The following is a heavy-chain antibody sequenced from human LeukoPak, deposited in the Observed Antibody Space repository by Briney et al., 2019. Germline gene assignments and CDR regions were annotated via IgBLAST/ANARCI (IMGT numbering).Heavy chain of an antibody. CDR2: INPNSSGT. Sequence: ASVKVSCKASGYTFTGYYMHWVRQAPGQGLEWMGWINPNSSGTNYAQKFQGRVTMTRDTSISTAYMELSRLRSDDTAVYYCATTNNNPPPRIVWSGNKGDDYYYMDVWGKGTTVTVSS. CDR1: GYTFTGYY. D-gene: IGHD3-3*01. J-gene: IGHJ6*03. CDR3: ATTNNNPPPRIVWSGNKGDDYYYMDV. V-gene: IGHV1-2*02.